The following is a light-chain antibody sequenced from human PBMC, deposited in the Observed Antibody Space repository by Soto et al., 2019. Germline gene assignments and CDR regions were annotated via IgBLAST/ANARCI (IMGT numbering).Light chain of an antibody. CDR1: SSDVGGYNY. J-gene: IGLJ1*01. CDR2: DVS. V-gene: IGLV2-14*03. CDR3: SSYTSSSTPV. Sequence: QSVLTQPASVSGSPGQSITISCTGTSSDVGGYNYVSWYQQHPGKAPKLIIYDVSNRPSGVSNRFSGSKSGNTASLTMSGLQAEDEADYYCSSYTSSSTPVFGTGTKLTVL.